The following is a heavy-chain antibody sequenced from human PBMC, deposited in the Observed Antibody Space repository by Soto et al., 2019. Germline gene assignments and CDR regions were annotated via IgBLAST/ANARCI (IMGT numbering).Heavy chain of an antibody. Sequence: QVQLVQSGAEVKKPGASVKVSYKASGYTFTSYAMHWVRQAPGQRREWMGWINAGNGNTKYSQKFQGRVTITRDTSERTAYMELSSLRSEYTALYYCASVAAEEFDYWGQGTLVTVSS. V-gene: IGHV1-3*01. CDR1: GYTFTSYA. J-gene: IGHJ4*02. CDR3: ASVAAEEFDY. CDR2: INAGNGNT. D-gene: IGHD6-13*01.